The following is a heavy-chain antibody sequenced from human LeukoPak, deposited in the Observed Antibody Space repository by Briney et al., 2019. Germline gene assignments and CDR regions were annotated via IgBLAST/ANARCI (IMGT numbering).Heavy chain of an antibody. Sequence: PGGSLRLSCAASGFTFSSYSMNWVRQASGKGLEWVASINSAGTTTHYADSVKGRLTISRDNARNSLYLQVNSLRGEGTAVYYCVRGDTRDYWGQGTLITVSS. CDR3: VRGDTRDY. CDR1: GFTFSSYS. J-gene: IGHJ4*02. D-gene: IGHD3-16*01. CDR2: INSAGTTT. V-gene: IGHV3-21*01.